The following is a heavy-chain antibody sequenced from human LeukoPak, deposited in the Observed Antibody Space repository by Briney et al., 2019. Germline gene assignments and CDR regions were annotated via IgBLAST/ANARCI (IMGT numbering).Heavy chain of an antibody. J-gene: IGHJ4*02. CDR3: ARVVRTVVAATDNYFGY. V-gene: IGHV4-34*01. CDR2: INHSGST. D-gene: IGHD2-15*01. CDR1: GGSFSGCC. Sequence: SETLSLTCAVYGGSFSGCCWSWIRQPPGKGLEWIGEINHSGSTNYNPSLKSRVTISVDTSKNQFSLKLSSVTAADTAVYYCARVVRTVVAATDNYFGYWGQGTLVTVSS.